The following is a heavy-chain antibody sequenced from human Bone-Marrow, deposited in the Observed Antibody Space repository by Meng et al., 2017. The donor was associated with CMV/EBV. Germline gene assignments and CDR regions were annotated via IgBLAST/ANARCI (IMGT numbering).Heavy chain of an antibody. V-gene: IGHV3-30-3*01. D-gene: IGHD2-2*01. CDR1: GFTFSSYA. CDR2: ISYDGSNK. CDR3: ARGHGYCSSTIWWYHFGF. Sequence: SCAASGFTFSSYAMHWVRQAPGKGLEWVAVISYDGSNKYYADSVKGRFTISRDNSKNTLYLQMNRLRAEETAVYYCARGHGYCSSTIWWYHFGFLGQGTMVTVSS. J-gene: IGHJ3*01.